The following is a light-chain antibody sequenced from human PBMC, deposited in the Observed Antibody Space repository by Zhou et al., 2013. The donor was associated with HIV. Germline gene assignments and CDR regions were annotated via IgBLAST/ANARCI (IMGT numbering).Light chain of an antibody. J-gene: IGKJ4*01. CDR3: MQALQTPLT. CDR2: LGS. V-gene: IGKV2-28*01. CDR1: QSLLHSNGYNY. Sequence: DIVMTQTPLSLSVTPGQPASISCRSSQSLLHSNGYNYLDWYLQKPGQSPQLLIYLGSNRASGVPDRFSGSGSGTDFTLTISRVEAEDVGVYYCMQALQTPLTFGGGTKVAIK.